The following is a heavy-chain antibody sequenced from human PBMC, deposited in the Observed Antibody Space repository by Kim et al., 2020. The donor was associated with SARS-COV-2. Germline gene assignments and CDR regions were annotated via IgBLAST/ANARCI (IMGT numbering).Heavy chain of an antibody. J-gene: IGHJ4*02. CDR3: TTAPFGSEYYFDY. CDR2: IKSKTDGGTT. D-gene: IGHD3-10*01. CDR1: GFTFSNAW. Sequence: GGSLRLSCAASGFTFSNAWMSWVRQAPGKGLEWVGRIKSKTDGGTTDYAAPVKGRFTISRDDSKNTLYLQMNSLKTEDTAVYYCTTAPFGSEYYFDYWGQGTLVTVSS. V-gene: IGHV3-15*01.